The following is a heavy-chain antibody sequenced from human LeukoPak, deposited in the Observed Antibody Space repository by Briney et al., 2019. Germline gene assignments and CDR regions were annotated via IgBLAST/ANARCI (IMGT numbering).Heavy chain of an antibody. D-gene: IGHD3-9*01. CDR3: ARHYDILTGYPPSDYYYGMDV. V-gene: IGHV4-39*07. Sequence: SETLSLTCTVSGGSISSSSYYWGWIRQPPGKGLEWIGSIYYSGSTYYNPSLKSRVTISVDTSKNQFSLKLSSVTAADTAVYYCARHYDILTGYPPSDYYYGMDVWGQGTTVTVSS. CDR2: IYYSGST. J-gene: IGHJ6*02. CDR1: GGSISSSSYY.